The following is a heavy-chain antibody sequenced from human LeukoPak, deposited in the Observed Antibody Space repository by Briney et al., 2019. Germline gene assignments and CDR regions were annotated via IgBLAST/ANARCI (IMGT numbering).Heavy chain of an antibody. Sequence: GGSLRLSCAASGFTFDDYAMHWVRQAPGKGLEWVSGISWNSGSIGYADSVKGRFTISRDNAKNSLYLQMNSLRGEDTAVYYCARGIDNWGQGTLVTVSS. J-gene: IGHJ4*02. CDR2: ISWNSGSI. CDR3: ARGIDN. V-gene: IGHV3-9*01. CDR1: GFTFDDYA.